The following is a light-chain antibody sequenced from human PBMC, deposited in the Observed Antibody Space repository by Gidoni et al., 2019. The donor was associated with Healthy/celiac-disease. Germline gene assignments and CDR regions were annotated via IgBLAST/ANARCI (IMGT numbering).Light chain of an antibody. V-gene: IGKV3-11*01. CDR3: QQRSNWPPWT. CDR1: QSVSSY. CDR2: DAS. J-gene: IGKJ1*01. Sequence: EIVFTQSPATLSLSPGERATLSCRASQSVSSYLAWYQQKPGQAPRLLIYDASTRATGIPARFSGSGSGTDFTLTISSLEPEDVAVYYCQQRSNWPPWTFGQGTKVEIK.